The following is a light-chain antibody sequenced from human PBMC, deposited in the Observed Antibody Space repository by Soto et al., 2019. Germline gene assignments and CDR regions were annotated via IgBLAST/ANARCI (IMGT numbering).Light chain of an antibody. CDR1: QAIGND. CDR3: QQSYTTPWT. Sequence: DIQMTQSPSSLSAAVGDRVTITCRASQAIGNDLNWYQRRPGKAPNLLIFDASTLQTGVPSRFSGSGSGTHFPLTINGLQPEDSSIYYCQQSYTTPWTFGQGTKVEVK. J-gene: IGKJ1*01. CDR2: DAS. V-gene: IGKV1-39*01.